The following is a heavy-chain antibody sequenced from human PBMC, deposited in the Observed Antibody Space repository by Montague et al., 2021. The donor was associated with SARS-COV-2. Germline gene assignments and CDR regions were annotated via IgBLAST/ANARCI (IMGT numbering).Heavy chain of an antibody. D-gene: IGHD6-13*01. V-gene: IGHV4-39*01. CDR1: GGSVSSRSYY. Sequence: SETLSLTCTVSGGSVSSRSYYWGWIRQPPGKGLEWIGSIYYTGSPYYNPSLKSRVTISVDTSKSQFSLKLSSVTAADTAVYYCARHRAAAGIWYFDLWGRGTLVTVSS. CDR3: ARHRAAAGIWYFDL. CDR2: IYYTGSP. J-gene: IGHJ2*01.